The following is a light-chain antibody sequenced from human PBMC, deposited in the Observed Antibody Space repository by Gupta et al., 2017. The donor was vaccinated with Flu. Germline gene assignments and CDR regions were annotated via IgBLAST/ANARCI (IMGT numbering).Light chain of an antibody. CDR2: GAS. J-gene: IGKJ1*01. V-gene: IGKV3-20*01. Sequence: TVLTQSPATVSLSPGERATLSCRASHSITTNYLAWYQQRPGQAPRLLLFGASHSATGIPDRFSGSGSGKRFTLTSMRPENEDFAVYFGQQDGPSKTFGQGTKVEIK. CDR1: HSITTNY. CDR3: QQDGPSKT.